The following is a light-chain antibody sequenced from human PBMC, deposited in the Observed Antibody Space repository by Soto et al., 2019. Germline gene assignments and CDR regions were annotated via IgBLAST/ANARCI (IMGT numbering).Light chain of an antibody. CDR2: DAS. CDR3: QQYNNWPRT. CDR1: QSVCNTY. Sequence: EIVLTQSPGTLSFSPGERATLSCRASQSVCNTYLAWYQQKPGQAPRLLIYDASSRATGIPDRFSGSGSGTEFTLTISSLQSEDFAVYYCQQYNNWPRTFGQGTKVDIK. J-gene: IGKJ1*01. V-gene: IGKV3-20*01.